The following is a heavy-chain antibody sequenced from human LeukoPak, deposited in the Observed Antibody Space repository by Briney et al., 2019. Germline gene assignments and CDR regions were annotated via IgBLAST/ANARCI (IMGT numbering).Heavy chain of an antibody. CDR2: LNSDGSST. CDR1: GFTFSNYW. V-gene: IGHV3-74*01. J-gene: IGHJ3*02. D-gene: IGHD3-3*01. Sequence: GGSLRLSCAASGFTFSNYWIHWVRQAPGKGLVWVSRLNSDGSSTSYADSVKGRFTISRDNAKNTVYLQMNSLRAEDTAVYYCARGFTIFGVVNDAFDIWGQGTMVTVSS. CDR3: ARGFTIFGVVNDAFDI.